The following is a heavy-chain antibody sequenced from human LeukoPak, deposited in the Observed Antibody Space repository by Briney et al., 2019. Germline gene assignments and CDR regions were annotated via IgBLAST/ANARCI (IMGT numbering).Heavy chain of an antibody. V-gene: IGHV5-51*01. Sequence: GESLKISRKGSGYSFTTYWIALVRQMPGKGLEGMGIIYPRDSDIRYSPPFQGQVTLSADKSISTAYLQWNSLKASDTAMYYCARMIGLGEVSPYFDYWGQGSLVTVSS. J-gene: IGHJ4*02. D-gene: IGHD3-16*02. CDR1: GYSFTTYW. CDR2: IYPRDSDI. CDR3: ARMIGLGEVSPYFDY.